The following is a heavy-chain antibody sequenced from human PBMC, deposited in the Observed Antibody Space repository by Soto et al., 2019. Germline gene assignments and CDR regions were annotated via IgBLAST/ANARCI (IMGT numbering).Heavy chain of an antibody. CDR3: ARGYSYGPNWESDALDI. J-gene: IGHJ3*02. Sequence: QVQLVESGGGVVQPGRSLRLSCAASGFSFSIYAMHWVRQAPGKGLEWVAVISYHGSTEYYGDSVKGRFTISRDNSKNTLYLQMYSLSPEDTAIYYVARGYSYGPNWESDALDIWGQGAMVTVSS. D-gene: IGHD5-18*01. CDR1: GFSFSIYA. CDR2: ISYHGSTE. V-gene: IGHV3-30-3*01.